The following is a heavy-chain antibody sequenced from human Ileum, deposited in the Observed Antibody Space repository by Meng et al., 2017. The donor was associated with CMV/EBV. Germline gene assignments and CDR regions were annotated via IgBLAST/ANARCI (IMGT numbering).Heavy chain of an antibody. V-gene: IGHV1-2*02. Sequence: CKPSGYPFTGPHMPWVRQAPGQGLEWMGWISPDRGTNYAQKFQGRVTMTRDTSISTAYMELSSLTSDDTALYYCVRGIGAPNWFDPWGQGTPVTVSS. J-gene: IGHJ5*02. CDR1: GYPFTGPH. D-gene: IGHD3-10*01. CDR2: ISPDRGT. CDR3: VRGIGAPNWFDP.